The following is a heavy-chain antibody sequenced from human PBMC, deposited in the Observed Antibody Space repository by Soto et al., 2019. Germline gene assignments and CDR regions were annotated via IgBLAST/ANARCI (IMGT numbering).Heavy chain of an antibody. CDR2: INDSGNI. CDR1: DGSFSGYQ. CDR3: ARGLIMWFGELSRRGGYYYCMDV. V-gene: IGHV4-34*01. Sequence: QVQLQQWGAGLLKPSETLSLTCAVYDGSFSGYQWSWIRQPPGKGLEWIGGINDSGNINYNPSLKSRVTILVDAPKKQISLRLSSVTAADTAVYYCARGLIMWFGELSRRGGYYYCMDVWGKGTTVTVSS. J-gene: IGHJ6*03. D-gene: IGHD3-10*01.